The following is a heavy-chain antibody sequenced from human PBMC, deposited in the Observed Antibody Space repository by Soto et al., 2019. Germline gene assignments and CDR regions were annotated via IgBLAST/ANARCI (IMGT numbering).Heavy chain of an antibody. V-gene: IGHV3-15*01. CDR1: GLTFSNAW. J-gene: IGHJ6*02. CDR2: IKSKTDGGTT. Sequence: GGSLRLSCAASGLTFSNAWMSWVRQAPGKGLEWVGRIKSKTDGGTTDYAAPVKGRFTISRDDSKNTLYLQMNSLKTEDTAVYYCTTDRSITIFGVYYYYGMDVWGQGTTVTVSS. CDR3: TTDRSITIFGVYYYYGMDV. D-gene: IGHD3-3*01.